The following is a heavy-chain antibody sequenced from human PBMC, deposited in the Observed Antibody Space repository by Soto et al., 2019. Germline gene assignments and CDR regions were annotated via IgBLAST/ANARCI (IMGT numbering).Heavy chain of an antibody. CDR3: ANSVSGYSFDF. J-gene: IGHJ4*02. D-gene: IGHD3-22*01. CDR1: GFTFSSYA. CDR2: ICGSGGST. Sequence: GGSLRLSCAASGFTFSSYAMSWVRQAPGKGLEWVSAICGSGGSTYYADSVKGRFTISRDNSKNTLYLQMNSLRAEDTAVYYCANSVSGYSFDFWGQWTVVTVSS. V-gene: IGHV3-23*01.